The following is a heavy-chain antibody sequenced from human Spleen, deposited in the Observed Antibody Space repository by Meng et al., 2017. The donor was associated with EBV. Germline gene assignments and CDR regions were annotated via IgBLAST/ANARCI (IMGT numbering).Heavy chain of an antibody. CDR1: GCYVLYDGCG. V-gene: IGHV2-5*01. D-gene: IGHD2-21*01. CDR2: IYCNDAK. Sequence: RPAQFSPHANTPLTATLVGCYVLYDGCGVDCIRQPPRNALEWLALIYCNDAKRYSPTLKSRLTITKDTTKNQVTLAMTNVDPVDTATYYCAYLLTCGGDCYSWFAPWGQGTLVTVSS. J-gene: IGHJ5*02. CDR3: AYLLTCGGDCYSWFAP.